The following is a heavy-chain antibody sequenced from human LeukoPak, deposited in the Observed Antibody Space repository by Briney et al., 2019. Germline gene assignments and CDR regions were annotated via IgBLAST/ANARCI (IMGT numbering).Heavy chain of an antibody. CDR3: ARTYGDPTRDAFDI. J-gene: IGHJ3*02. CDR1: GFTFSTYS. CDR2: ISRSSSYI. V-gene: IGHV3-21*01. D-gene: IGHD4-17*01. Sequence: PGGSLRLSCAASGFTFSTYSMNWVRQAPGKGLEWVSSISRSSSYIYYADSMKGRFIISRDNAENPLYLQMNSLRAEDTAVYYCARTYGDPTRDAFDIWGQGTMVTVSS.